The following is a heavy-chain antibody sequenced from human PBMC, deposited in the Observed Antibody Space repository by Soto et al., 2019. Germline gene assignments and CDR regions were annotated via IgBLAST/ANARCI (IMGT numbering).Heavy chain of an antibody. V-gene: IGHV1-18*01. CDR2: ISAYNGNT. D-gene: IGHD6-19*01. CDR1: VYTFTSYG. Sequence: XSVKVCYTPSVYTFTSYGSRLVRQAPGQGLEWMGWISAYNGNTNYSQKLQGRVTMTTDTSTSTAYMELRSLRSDDTAVYYCARDGQAVAGTSEYWGQGTLVTVSS. CDR3: ARDGQAVAGTSEY. J-gene: IGHJ4*02.